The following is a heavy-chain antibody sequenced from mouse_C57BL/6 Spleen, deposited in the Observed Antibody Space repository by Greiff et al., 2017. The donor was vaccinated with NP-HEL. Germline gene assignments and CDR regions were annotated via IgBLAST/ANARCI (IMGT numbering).Heavy chain of an antibody. CDR2: IYPRSGNT. D-gene: IGHD1-1*01. V-gene: IGHV1-81*01. CDR3: ARIITTVVADY. J-gene: IGHJ2*01. CDR1: GYTFTSYG. Sequence: VQGVESGAELARPGASVKLSCKASGYTFTSYGISWVKQRTGQGLEWIGEIYPRSGNTYYNEKFKGKATLTADKSSSTAYMELRSLTSEDSAVYFCARIITTVVADYWGQGTTLTGSS.